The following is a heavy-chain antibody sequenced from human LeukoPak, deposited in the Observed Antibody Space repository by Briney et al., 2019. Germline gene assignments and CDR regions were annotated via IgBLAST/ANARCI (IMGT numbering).Heavy chain of an antibody. V-gene: IGHV3-30*04. J-gene: IGHJ4*02. D-gene: IGHD3-10*01. CDR3: ARDWNYYGIFDY. CDR1: GFTFISYA. Sequence: GGSLRLSCAASGFTFISYAMHWVRQAPGKGLEWVAVISYDGSDKYYADSVKGRFTISRDNSKNTLYLQVNSLRAEDTAVYYCARDWNYYGIFDYWGQGTLVTVSS. CDR2: ISYDGSDK.